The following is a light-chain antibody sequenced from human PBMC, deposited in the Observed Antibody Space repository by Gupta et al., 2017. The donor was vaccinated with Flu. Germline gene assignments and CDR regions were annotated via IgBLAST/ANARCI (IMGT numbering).Light chain of an antibody. V-gene: IGLV2-14*01. Sequence: GTSSDIGDYNYVSWYQQYPGKAPKLMIYEVSNRPSGVSNRFSGSKSGNTASLTISGLQAEDEADYYCISYTTGNTYVFGSGTKVTV. J-gene: IGLJ1*01. CDR2: EVS. CDR1: SSDIGDYNY. CDR3: ISYTTGNTYV.